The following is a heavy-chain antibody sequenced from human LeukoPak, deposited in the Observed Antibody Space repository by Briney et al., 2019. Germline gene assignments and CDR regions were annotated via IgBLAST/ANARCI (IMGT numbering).Heavy chain of an antibody. V-gene: IGHV3-74*01. Sequence: GGSLRLSCAASGFTFSNYWMHWVRHAPGKGLVLVSHINSDGSRTNYAASVKGRFTISRDNAKNTLYLQMNSLRAEDTAVYYCARQPDYWGQGTLVTVSS. J-gene: IGHJ4*02. CDR2: INSDGSRT. CDR1: GFTFSNYW. CDR3: ARQPDY. D-gene: IGHD1-14*01.